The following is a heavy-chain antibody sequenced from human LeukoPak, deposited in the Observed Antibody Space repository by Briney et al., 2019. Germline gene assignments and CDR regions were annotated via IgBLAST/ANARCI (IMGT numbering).Heavy chain of an antibody. D-gene: IGHD3-10*01. CDR2: IKQDGSEK. CDR3: ARDRIPHYYGSYMDV. J-gene: IGHJ6*03. Sequence: PGGSLRLSCAASGFTFSSYWMSWVRQAPRKGLEWVANIKQDGSEKYYVDSVKGRFTISRDNAKNSLYLQMNSLRAEDTAVYYCARDRIPHYYGSYMDVWGKGTTVTISS. V-gene: IGHV3-7*01. CDR1: GFTFSSYW.